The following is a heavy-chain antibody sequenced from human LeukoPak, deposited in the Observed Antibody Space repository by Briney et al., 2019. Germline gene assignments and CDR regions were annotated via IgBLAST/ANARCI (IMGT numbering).Heavy chain of an antibody. J-gene: IGHJ4*02. V-gene: IGHV1-18*01. CDR3: ARSYDLTTFSNKGSDY. D-gene: IGHD3-3*01. Sequence: ASVKVSCKASGYSFTAYGISWVRQAPGQGREWVGWINSYNGNTNYAQRFLGRVSMTTETSTSTAYMELTSLRSDDTAVYFCARSYDLTTFSNKGSDYWGQGTLVTVSS. CDR2: INSYNGNT. CDR1: GYSFTAYG.